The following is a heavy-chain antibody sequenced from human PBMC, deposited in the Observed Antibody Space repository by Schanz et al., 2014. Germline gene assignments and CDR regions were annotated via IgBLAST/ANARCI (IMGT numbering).Heavy chain of an antibody. V-gene: IGHV4-61*02. J-gene: IGHJ5*02. D-gene: IGHD6-25*01. CDR3: AREPLSGYNWFDP. CDR2: IYTSGST. CDR1: GGSISSGTYY. Sequence: QVQLQESGPGLVKPSQTLSLTCIVSGGSISSGTYYWSWLRQPAGKGLEWIGRIYTSGSTNYNPSLKSRLPISLDAPKTQFSLKLSSVTAADTAVYYCAREPLSGYNWFDPWGQGSLVTVSS.